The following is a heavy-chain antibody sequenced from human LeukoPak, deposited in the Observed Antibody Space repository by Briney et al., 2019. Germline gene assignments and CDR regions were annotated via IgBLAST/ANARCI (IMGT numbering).Heavy chain of an antibody. V-gene: IGHV6-1*01. CDR3: ARGKLVLGCSSTSCYGVRSRNYMDV. J-gene: IGHJ6*03. D-gene: IGHD2-2*01. CDR1: GDSVSSNSAA. CDR2: TYYRSKWYN. Sequence: SQTLSLTCAISGDSVSSNSAAWNWIRQSPSRGLEWPGRTYYRSKWYNDYAVSVKSRITINPDTSKNQFSLQLNSVTPEDTAVYYCARGKLVLGCSSTSCYGVRSRNYMDVWGKGTTVTVSS.